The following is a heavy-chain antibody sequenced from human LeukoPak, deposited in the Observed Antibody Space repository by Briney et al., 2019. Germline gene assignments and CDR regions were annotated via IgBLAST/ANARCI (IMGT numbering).Heavy chain of an antibody. CDR1: GGSFSSEA. CDR2: IIPIFGTT. CDR3: GRKAGDCGGGSCYSIDY. V-gene: IGHV1-69*05. D-gene: IGHD2-15*01. Sequence: SVKVSCKAFGGSFSSEAISWVRQAPGQGLEWMGGIIPIFGTTNYAQKFQGRVTVTTDESTSTAYMEVSSLRSEDTAVYYCGRKAGDCGGGSCYSIDYWGQGTLVTVSS. J-gene: IGHJ4*02.